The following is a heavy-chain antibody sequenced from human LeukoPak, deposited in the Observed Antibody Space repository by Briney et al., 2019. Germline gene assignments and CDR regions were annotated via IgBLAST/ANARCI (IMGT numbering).Heavy chain of an antibody. Sequence: SETLSLTCTVSGGSISSYYWSWIRQPPGKGLEWIGHIYYSGSTNYNPSLKSRVTISVDTSKNQFSLKLSSVTAADTAVYYCASSNYDFWSGYYYYFDYWGQGTLVTVSS. CDR3: ASSNYDFWSGYYYYFDY. V-gene: IGHV4-59*01. D-gene: IGHD3-3*01. J-gene: IGHJ4*02. CDR2: IYYSGST. CDR1: GGSISSYY.